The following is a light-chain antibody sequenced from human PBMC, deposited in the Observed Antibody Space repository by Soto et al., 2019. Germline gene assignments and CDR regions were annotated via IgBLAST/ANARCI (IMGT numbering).Light chain of an antibody. CDR3: EAWDESRNGPV. Sequence: QSVLTQPPSASGTPGQRVTISCSGSNSNIGSNTVSWYQQLPGTAPKLLIYYDNLRPSGVPDRISGSKSGTSASLAISGLQSDDEADHYCEAWDESRNGPVFGSGTKVXV. J-gene: IGLJ1*01. CDR2: YDN. CDR1: NSNIGSNT. V-gene: IGLV1-44*01.